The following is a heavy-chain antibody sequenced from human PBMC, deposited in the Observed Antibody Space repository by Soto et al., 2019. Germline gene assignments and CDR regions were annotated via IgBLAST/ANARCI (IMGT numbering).Heavy chain of an antibody. V-gene: IGHV5-10-1*01. Sequence: GESLKISCKGSGYSFAGYWLTWVRQKPGKGHEWMGRIDPSDSQTYYSPSFRGHVTISVTKSITTVFLQWSSLRASDTAMYYCARQIYDSDTGPNFQYYFDSWGQGTPVTVSS. CDR2: IDPSDSQT. J-gene: IGHJ4*02. D-gene: IGHD3-22*01. CDR3: ARQIYDSDTGPNFQYYFDS. CDR1: GYSFAGYW.